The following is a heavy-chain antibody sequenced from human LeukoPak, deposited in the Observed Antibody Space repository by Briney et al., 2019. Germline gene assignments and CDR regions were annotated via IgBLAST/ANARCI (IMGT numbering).Heavy chain of an antibody. J-gene: IGHJ4*02. CDR1: GVTFTDVY. V-gene: IGHV3-11*01. CDR3: ARDPRRCDY. Sequence: GGSLRLSCAASGVTFTDVYMSWIRRAPGRGREGGAYINPGTDVVNYANSVKGRFTVSRDNAKNSLYLQMNSLTAEDTAVYYCARDPRRCDYWGQGTLVTVSS. CDR2: INPGTDVV.